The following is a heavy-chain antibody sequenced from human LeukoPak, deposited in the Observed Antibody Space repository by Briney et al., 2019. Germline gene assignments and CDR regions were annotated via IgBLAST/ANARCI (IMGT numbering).Heavy chain of an antibody. CDR2: INHSGST. J-gene: IGHJ4*02. CDR3: ARVITFGGVIVSPFRY. CDR1: GGSFSGYY. Sequence: TSETLSLTCAVYGGSFSGYYWSWIRQPPGKGLEWIGEINHSGSTNYNPSLKSRVTISVDTSKNQFSLKLSSVTAADTAVYYCARVITFGGVIVSPFRYWGQGTLVTVSS. D-gene: IGHD3-16*02. V-gene: IGHV4-34*01.